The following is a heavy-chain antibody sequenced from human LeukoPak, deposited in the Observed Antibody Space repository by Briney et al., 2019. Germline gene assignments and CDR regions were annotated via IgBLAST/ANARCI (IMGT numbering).Heavy chain of an antibody. CDR3: ASPPRPMDV. V-gene: IGHV1-69*04. Sequence: GASVKVSCKASGGTFSSYAISWVGQAPGQGLEWMGRIIPILGIANYAQKFQGRVTITADKSTSTAYMELSSLRSEDTAVYYCASPPRPMDVWGKGTTVTVSS. D-gene: IGHD6-6*01. CDR2: IIPILGIA. CDR1: GGTFSSYA. J-gene: IGHJ6*03.